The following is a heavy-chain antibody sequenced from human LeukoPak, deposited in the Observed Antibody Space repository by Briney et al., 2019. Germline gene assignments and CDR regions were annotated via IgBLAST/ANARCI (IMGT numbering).Heavy chain of an antibody. CDR2: INSEGSDT. Sequence: GGSLRLSCAASGFSFSRYWMHWVREAPAKGLVCVSRINSEGSDTICGDSVKGGFTISRDNAKNRLYVQLTSLSGGDRAVSQCARGGGDHAFDIWGQGTFVTVSS. D-gene: IGHD3-16*01. J-gene: IGHJ3*02. CDR3: ARGGGDHAFDI. V-gene: IGHV3-74*01. CDR1: GFSFSRYW.